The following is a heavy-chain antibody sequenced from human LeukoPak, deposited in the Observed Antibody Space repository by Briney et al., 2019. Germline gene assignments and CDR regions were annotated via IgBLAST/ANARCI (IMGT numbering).Heavy chain of an antibody. J-gene: IGHJ4*02. Sequence: GESLKISCKGSGYTFTNYWISSVRQMPGKGLEWMGIIYPGDSDTRYSPSFQGQVTISADKSISTAYLQWSSLKASDTAMYYCARRYDNSEYFTYWGQGTLVTVSS. V-gene: IGHV5-51*01. CDR2: IYPGDSDT. CDR3: ARRYDNSEYFTY. D-gene: IGHD3-22*01. CDR1: GYTFTNYW.